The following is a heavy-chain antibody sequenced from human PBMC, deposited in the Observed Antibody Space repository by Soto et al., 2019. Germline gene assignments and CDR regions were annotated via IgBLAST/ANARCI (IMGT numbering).Heavy chain of an antibody. D-gene: IGHD2-15*01. CDR1: GDSVSSNSAA. CDR2: TYYRSKWYN. Sequence: SQTLSLTCAISGDSVSSNSAAWNWIRQSPSRGLEWLGRTYYRSKWYNDYAVSVKSRITINPDTSKNQFSLQLNSVTPEDTAVYYCARELCSRDQNYYYYMDVWGKGTTVTVSS. V-gene: IGHV6-1*01. CDR3: ARELCSRDQNYYYYMDV. J-gene: IGHJ6*03.